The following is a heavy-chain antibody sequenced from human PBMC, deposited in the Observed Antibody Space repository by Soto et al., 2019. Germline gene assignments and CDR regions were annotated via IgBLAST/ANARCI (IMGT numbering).Heavy chain of an antibody. CDR2: IKGDGSST. CDR1: GFTFSTYW. CDR3: ARGIRNYYGVDV. Sequence: GESLKISCAASGFTFSTYWMHWVRQAPGTGLEWVPRIKGDGSSTSYADSVKGRFTISRDNAKNTLYLQMNSLGAEDTAVYWCARGIRNYYGVDVWGQGTTVTVSS. V-gene: IGHV3-74*01. J-gene: IGHJ6*02.